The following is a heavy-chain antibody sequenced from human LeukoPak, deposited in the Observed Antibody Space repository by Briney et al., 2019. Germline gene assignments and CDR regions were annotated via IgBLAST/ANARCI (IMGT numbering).Heavy chain of an antibody. V-gene: IGHV4-39*07. CDR2: IYCSGST. Sequence: PSETLSLTCTVSGGSISSSSYYWGWIRQPPGKGLEWIGSIYCSGSTYYNPSLKSRVTISVDTSKNQFSLKLSSVTAADTAVYYCARDHQSGQFDYWGQGTLVTVSS. D-gene: IGHD3-10*01. CDR1: GGSISSSSYY. CDR3: ARDHQSGQFDY. J-gene: IGHJ4*02.